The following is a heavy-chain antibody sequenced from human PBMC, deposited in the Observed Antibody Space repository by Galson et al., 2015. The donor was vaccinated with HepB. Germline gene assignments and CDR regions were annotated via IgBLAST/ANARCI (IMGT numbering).Heavy chain of an antibody. Sequence: SLRLSCAASGFTFSSYGMHWVRQAPGKGLEWVAVISYDGSNKYYADSVKGRFTISRDNSKNTLYLQMNSLRAEDTAVYYCAKDLGHYYDSSGPSWFDPWGQGTLVTVSS. CDR2: ISYDGSNK. J-gene: IGHJ5*02. D-gene: IGHD3-22*01. V-gene: IGHV3-30*18. CDR1: GFTFSSYG. CDR3: AKDLGHYYDSSGPSWFDP.